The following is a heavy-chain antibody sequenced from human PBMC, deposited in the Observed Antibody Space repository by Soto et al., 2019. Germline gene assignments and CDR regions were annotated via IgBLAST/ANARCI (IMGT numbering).Heavy chain of an antibody. V-gene: IGHV3-15*07. CDR2: IKSKTDGGTT. Sequence: EVQLVESGGGLVKPGGSLRLSCAASGFTFSNAWMNWVRQAPGKGLEWVGRIKSKTDGGTTDYAAPVKGRFTISRDDSKNTLYLQMNSLKTEDTALYYCTTDLYYDYVWGSYRYSAFDYWGQGTLVTVSS. CDR3: TTDLYYDYVWGSYRYSAFDY. J-gene: IGHJ4*02. D-gene: IGHD3-16*02. CDR1: GFTFSNAW.